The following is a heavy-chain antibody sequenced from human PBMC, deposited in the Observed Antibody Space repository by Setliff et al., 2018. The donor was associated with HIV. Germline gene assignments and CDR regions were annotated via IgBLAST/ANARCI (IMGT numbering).Heavy chain of an antibody. Sequence: SETLSLTCTISGGSIIRRDYYWGWIRQPPGKGLQWIGSIHYSGSTYYQPSLRSRASISVDTAQNQFSLNLTSVTAADTAVYYCARRGDGYILDYWGRGTLVTVSS. CDR2: IHYSGST. J-gene: IGHJ4*02. CDR1: GGSIIRRDYY. V-gene: IGHV4-39*01. CDR3: ARRGDGYILDY. D-gene: IGHD5-12*01.